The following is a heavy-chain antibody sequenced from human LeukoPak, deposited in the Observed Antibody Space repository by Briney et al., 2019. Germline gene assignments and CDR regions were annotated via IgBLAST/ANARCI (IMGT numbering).Heavy chain of an antibody. CDR2: ISYDGSNK. CDR1: GFSFSRYA. V-gene: IGHV3-30*03. Sequence: PGGSLRLSCAASGFSFSRYAMHWVRQAPGKGLEWVALISYDGSNKYYADSVKSRFTISRDNSKNTLYLQMSSLRPEDTAGYYCARCLMQQLVRLYCFYGMDVWGQGTTVTVSS. CDR3: ARCLMQQLVRLYCFYGMDV. J-gene: IGHJ6*02. D-gene: IGHD6-13*01.